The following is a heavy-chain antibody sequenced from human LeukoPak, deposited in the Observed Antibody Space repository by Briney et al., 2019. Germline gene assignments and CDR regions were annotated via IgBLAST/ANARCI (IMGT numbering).Heavy chain of an antibody. CDR2: IGTRNSTI. CDR1: GFTFSSFG. J-gene: IGHJ5*02. V-gene: IGHV3-48*02. Sequence: GGSLRLSCAASGFTFSSFGMNWVRQAPGKGLEWVSYIGTRNSTIYYADSVKGRFFISRDNTKNSLYLQMNSLRDEDTAVYYCARALSEGLGSYFSVGFDPWGQGILVTVSS. D-gene: IGHD3-10*01. CDR3: ARALSEGLGSYFSVGFDP.